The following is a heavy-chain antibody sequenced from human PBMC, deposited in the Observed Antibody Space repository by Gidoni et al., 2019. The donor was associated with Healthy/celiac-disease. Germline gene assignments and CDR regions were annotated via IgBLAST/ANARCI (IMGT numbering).Heavy chain of an antibody. CDR3: ASRLLWFGERRVLDY. J-gene: IGHJ4*02. D-gene: IGHD3-10*01. V-gene: IGHV4-34*01. CDR1: GGSFSGYY. Sequence: QVQLQQWGAGLLKPSETLSLTCAVYGGSFSGYYWSWIRQPPGKGLEWIGEINHSGSTNYTPSLKSRVTISVDTSKNQFSLKLSSVTAADTAVYYCASRLLWFGERRVLDYWGQGTLVTVSS. CDR2: INHSGST.